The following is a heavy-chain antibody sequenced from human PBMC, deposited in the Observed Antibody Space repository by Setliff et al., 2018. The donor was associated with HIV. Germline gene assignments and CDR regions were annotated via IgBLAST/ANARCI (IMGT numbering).Heavy chain of an antibody. CDR3: ARDREYYYDNSGSPSFDY. CDR1: GYTFTTYD. V-gene: IGHV1-8*02. D-gene: IGHD3-22*01. J-gene: IGHJ4*02. CDR2: MSPNSGNT. Sequence: ASVKVSCKASGYTFTTYDIIWVRQATGQGLEWMGCMSPNSGNTGYAQKFRGRVSMTRNTSIGTAYMELSSLRSEDTAVYYCARDREYYYDNSGSPSFDYWGQGTLVTVSS.